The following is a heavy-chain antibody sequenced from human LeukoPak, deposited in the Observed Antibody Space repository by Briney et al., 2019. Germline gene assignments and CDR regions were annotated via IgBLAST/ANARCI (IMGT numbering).Heavy chain of an antibody. Sequence: PSETLSLTCTVSGGSISSYYWSWIRQPPGKGLEWIGYIYYSGSTNYNPSLKSRVTISVDTSKNQFSLKLSSVTAADTAVYYCARGAVYDSSGYYGSPDAFDIWGQGTMVTVSS. V-gene: IGHV4-59*01. J-gene: IGHJ3*02. D-gene: IGHD3-22*01. CDR2: IYYSGST. CDR3: ARGAVYDSSGYYGSPDAFDI. CDR1: GGSISSYY.